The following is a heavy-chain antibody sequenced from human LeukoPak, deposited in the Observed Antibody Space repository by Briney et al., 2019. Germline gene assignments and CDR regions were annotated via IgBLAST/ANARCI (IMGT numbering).Heavy chain of an antibody. J-gene: IGHJ4*02. Sequence: GGSLRLSCAASGFTFSSYWMSWVRQAPGKGLEWVANIKQDGSEKYYVDSVKGRFTISRDNAKNSLYLQMNSLRAEDTAVYYCAKTPGDAVAEFDYWGQGTLVTVSS. V-gene: IGHV3-7*01. CDR1: GFTFSSYW. CDR2: IKQDGSEK. CDR3: AKTPGDAVAEFDY. D-gene: IGHD3-10*01.